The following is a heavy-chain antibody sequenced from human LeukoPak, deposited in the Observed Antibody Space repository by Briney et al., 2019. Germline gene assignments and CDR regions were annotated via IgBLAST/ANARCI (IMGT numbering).Heavy chain of an antibody. V-gene: IGHV1-46*01. Sequence: ASVKVSCKASGYTFTSYYMHWVRQAPGQGLEWMGIINPSGGSTSYAQKFQGRVTMTRDTSTSTVYMELSSLRSEDTAVYYCARVGYYDSSGYYYVDDYYYYGMDVWGQGTTVTVSS. CDR3: ARVGYYDSSGYYYVDDYYYYGMDV. D-gene: IGHD3-22*01. CDR2: INPSGGST. J-gene: IGHJ6*02. CDR1: GYTFTSYY.